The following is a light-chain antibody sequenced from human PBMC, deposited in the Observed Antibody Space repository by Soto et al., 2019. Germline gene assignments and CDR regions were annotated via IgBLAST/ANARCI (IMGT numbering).Light chain of an antibody. V-gene: IGKV2-28*01. CDR2: LGS. Sequence: EIVMTQSALSLPVTPGEPASISCRANQSLLHSNGHIYLDWYLQKAGHSPQILIYLGSNRASGVPDRFSGSGSGTDVTLTISRVEAEDVGVYYCMQALQTPPWTFGQGTKVEIK. CDR3: MQALQTPPWT. CDR1: QSLLHSNGHIY. J-gene: IGKJ1*01.